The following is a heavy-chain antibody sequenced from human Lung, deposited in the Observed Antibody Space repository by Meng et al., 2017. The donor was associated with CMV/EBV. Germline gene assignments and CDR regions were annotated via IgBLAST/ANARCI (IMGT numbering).Heavy chain of an antibody. D-gene: IGHD2-8*01. CDR3: ARGEVARGYCTNGVCYSPRGYYYYGMDV. V-gene: IGHV4-34*01. Sequence: SETLSLXCAVYGGSFSGYYWSWIRHPPRKGLDWIGEINHSGSTNYNPSLKSRVTISVDTSKNQFSLKLSSVTAADTAVYYCARGEVARGYCTNGVCYSPRGYYYYGMDVCGQGXTVTVSS. CDR2: INHSGST. CDR1: GGSFSGYY. J-gene: IGHJ6*02.